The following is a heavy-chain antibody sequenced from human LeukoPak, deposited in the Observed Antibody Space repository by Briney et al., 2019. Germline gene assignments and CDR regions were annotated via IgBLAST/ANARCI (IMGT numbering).Heavy chain of an antibody. CDR3: ARDRSSSGWFDP. D-gene: IGHD6-6*01. V-gene: IGHV3-21*01. J-gene: IGHJ5*02. CDR1: GFTFSSYS. Sequence: GGSLRLSCAASGFTFSSYSMNWVRQAPGKGLEWVSSISSSSSYIYYADSVKGRFTISRDNAKNSQYLQMNSLRAEDTAVYYCARDRSSSGWFDPWGQGTPVTVSS. CDR2: ISSSSSYI.